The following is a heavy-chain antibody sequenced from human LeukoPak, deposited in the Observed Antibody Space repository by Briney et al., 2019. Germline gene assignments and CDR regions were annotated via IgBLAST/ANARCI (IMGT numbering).Heavy chain of an antibody. D-gene: IGHD6-13*01. Sequence: PGGSLRLSCAASGFTFRSYWMSWVRQAPGKGLEWVANIKKDGSEKYYVDSVKGRFTIPRDNAKNSLYLQMNSLRAEDTAVYYCARAISSSWYEEALDYWGQGTLVTVSS. CDR1: GFTFRSYW. CDR2: IKKDGSEK. V-gene: IGHV3-7*01. CDR3: ARAISSSWYEEALDY. J-gene: IGHJ4*02.